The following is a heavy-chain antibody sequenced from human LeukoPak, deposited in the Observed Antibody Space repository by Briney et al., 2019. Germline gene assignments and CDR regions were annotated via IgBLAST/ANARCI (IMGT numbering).Heavy chain of an antibody. CDR3: ARGSIAVAGKPPSYCYYGMDV. V-gene: IGHV4-34*01. Sequence: PSETLSLTCAVYGGSFSGYYWSWIRQPPGKGLEWIGEINHSGSTNYNPSLKSRVTISVDTSKNQFSLKLSSVTAADTAVYYCARGSIAVAGKPPSYCYYGMDVWGQGTTVTVSS. J-gene: IGHJ6*02. CDR2: INHSGST. CDR1: GGSFSGYY. D-gene: IGHD6-19*01.